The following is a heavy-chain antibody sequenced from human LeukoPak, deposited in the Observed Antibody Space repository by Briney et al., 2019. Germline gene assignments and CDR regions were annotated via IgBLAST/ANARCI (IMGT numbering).Heavy chain of an antibody. D-gene: IGHD1-26*01. CDR3: AAETSREYYYYYYMDV. Sequence: ASVKVSCKASGFTFTSSAVQWVRQARGQHLEWIGWIVVGSGNTNYAQKFQERVTITRDMSTSTAYMELSSLRSEDTAVYYCAAETSREYYYYYYMDVWGKGTTVTVSS. CDR1: GFTFTSSA. CDR2: IVVGSGNT. J-gene: IGHJ6*03. V-gene: IGHV1-58*01.